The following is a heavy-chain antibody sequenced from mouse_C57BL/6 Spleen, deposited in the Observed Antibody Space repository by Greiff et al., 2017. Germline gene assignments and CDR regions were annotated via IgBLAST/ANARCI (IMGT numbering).Heavy chain of an antibody. CDR1: GFTFSSYA. CDR2: ISDGGSYT. Sequence: DVMLVESGGGLVKPGGSLKLSCAASGFTFSSYAMSWVRQTPEKRLEWVATISDGGSYTYYPDNVKGRFTISRDNAKNNLYLQMSHLKSEDTAMYYCAREDRDYYGSWVFAYWGQGTLVTVSA. CDR3: AREDRDYYGSWVFAY. V-gene: IGHV5-4*01. D-gene: IGHD1-1*01. J-gene: IGHJ3*01.